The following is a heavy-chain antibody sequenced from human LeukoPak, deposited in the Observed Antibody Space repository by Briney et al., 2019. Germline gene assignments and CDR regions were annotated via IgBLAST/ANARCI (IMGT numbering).Heavy chain of an antibody. CDR2: ITPILGIA. Sequence: GSSVKVSCKASGGTFSSYAISWVRQAPGQGLEWMGRITPILGIANYAQKFQGRVTITADKSTSTAYMELSSLRSEDTAVYYCARVGSLRFLAAIDYWGQGTLVTVSS. V-gene: IGHV1-69*04. CDR1: GGTFSSYA. CDR3: ARVGSLRFLAAIDY. J-gene: IGHJ4*02. D-gene: IGHD3-3*01.